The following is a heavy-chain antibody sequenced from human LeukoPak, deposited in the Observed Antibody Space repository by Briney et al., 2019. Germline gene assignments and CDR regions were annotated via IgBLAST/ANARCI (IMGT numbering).Heavy chain of an antibody. D-gene: IGHD3-22*01. CDR3: ARGPYSNYYDSSGDYYYGMDV. CDR1: GYTFTSYG. V-gene: IGHV1-18*01. Sequence: ASVKVSCKASGYTFTSYGISRVRQAPGQGLEWMGWISAYNGNTNYAQKLQGRVTMTTDTSTSTAYMELRSLRSDDTAVYYCARGPYSNYYDSSGDYYYGMDVWGQGTTVTVSS. CDR2: ISAYNGNT. J-gene: IGHJ6*02.